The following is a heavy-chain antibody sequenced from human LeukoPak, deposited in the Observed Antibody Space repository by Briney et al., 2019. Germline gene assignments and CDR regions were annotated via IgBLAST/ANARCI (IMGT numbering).Heavy chain of an antibody. CDR1: GFTFSSSA. D-gene: IGHD4-17*01. J-gene: IGHJ4*02. V-gene: IGHV3-23*01. Sequence: PGGSLRLSCAASGFTFSSSAMAWVRHALGKGLEWVSTISYSGSGTYYADSVKGRFTISRDNSENTVYLQMTSLRVEDTAEYYCARGDYGDYGYFDYWGQGTLVTVSS. CDR2: ISYSGSGT. CDR3: ARGDYGDYGYFDY.